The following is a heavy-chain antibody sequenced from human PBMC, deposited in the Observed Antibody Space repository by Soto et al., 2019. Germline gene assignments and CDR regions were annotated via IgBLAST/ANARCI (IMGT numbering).Heavy chain of an antibody. CDR3: ARDSGVTGADDY. V-gene: IGHV3-48*02. CDR1: GFIFSVYS. Sequence: EVQLVESGGGLVEPGGSLRLSCAASGFIFSVYSMTWVRQAPGKGLEWVSYISAGSNTIYYRDSVKGRFTISRDNAKNSLYLQMNSLRDEYTAVYYCARDSGVTGADDYWGQGTLVTVSS. CDR2: ISAGSNTI. J-gene: IGHJ4*02. D-gene: IGHD6-19*01.